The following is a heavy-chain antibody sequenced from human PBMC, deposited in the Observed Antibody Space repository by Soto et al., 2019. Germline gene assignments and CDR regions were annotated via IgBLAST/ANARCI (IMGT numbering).Heavy chain of an antibody. Sequence: GESLKISCKGSGYSFTSYWIGWVRQMPGKGLEWMGIIYPGDSDTRYSPSFQGQVTISADKSISTAYLQWSSLKASDTAMYYCARHSMITFGGVIDKYYYYYRMDVWGQGTTVTVSS. CDR1: GYSFTSYW. CDR2: IYPGDSDT. V-gene: IGHV5-51*01. CDR3: ARHSMITFGGVIDKYYYYYRMDV. D-gene: IGHD3-16*02. J-gene: IGHJ6*02.